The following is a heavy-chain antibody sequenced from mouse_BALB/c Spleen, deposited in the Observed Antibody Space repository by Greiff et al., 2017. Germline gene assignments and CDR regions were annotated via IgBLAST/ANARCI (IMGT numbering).Heavy chain of an antibody. CDR2: ISSGSSTI. Sequence: EVQLVESGGGLVQPGGSRKLSCAASGFTFSSFGMHWVRQAPEKGLEWVAYISSGSSTIYYADTVKGRFTISRDNPKNTLFLQMTILRSEDTAMYYCARVTYYRYGYFDYWGQGTTLTVSS. D-gene: IGHD2-14*01. CDR3: ARVTYYRYGYFDY. V-gene: IGHV5-17*02. CDR1: GFTFSSFG. J-gene: IGHJ2*01.